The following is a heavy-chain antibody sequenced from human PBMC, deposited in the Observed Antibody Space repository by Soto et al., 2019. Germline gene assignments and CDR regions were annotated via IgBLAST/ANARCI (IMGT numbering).Heavy chain of an antibody. D-gene: IGHD3-10*01. V-gene: IGHV1-18*01. CDR1: GSTFTSYG. Sequence: GASVKVSCKASGSTFTSYGISWVRQAPGQGLEWMGWISAYNGNTNYAQKLQGRVTMTTDTSTSTAYMELRSLRSDDTAVYYCASSWTYYYGSGSYLDPLDPWGPGTLVTVSS. CDR3: ASSWTYYYGSGSYLDPLDP. J-gene: IGHJ5*02. CDR2: ISAYNGNT.